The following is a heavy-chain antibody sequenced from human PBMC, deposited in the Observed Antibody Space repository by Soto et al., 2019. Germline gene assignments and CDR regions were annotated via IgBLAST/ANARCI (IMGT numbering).Heavy chain of an antibody. CDR1: GGTFSSYA. CDR3: ARDRGTVTHAFDI. V-gene: IGHV1-69*13. J-gene: IGHJ3*02. Sequence: GASVKVSCKASGGTFSSYAISWVRQVPGQGLEWMGGIIPIFGTANYAQKFQGRVTITADESTSTAYMELSSLRSEDTAVYYCARDRGTVTHAFDIWGQGTMATVSS. CDR2: IIPIFGTA. D-gene: IGHD4-17*01.